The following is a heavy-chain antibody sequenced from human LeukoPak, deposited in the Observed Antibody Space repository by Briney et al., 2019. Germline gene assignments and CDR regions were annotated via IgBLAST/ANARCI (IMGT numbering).Heavy chain of an antibody. J-gene: IGHJ4*02. CDR2: INQDGSLK. V-gene: IGHV3-7*01. CDR3: TKYYDNSGYSDY. D-gene: IGHD3-22*01. Sequence: GGSLRLSCVTSGFTFSSYWLEWVRQAPGKGLEWVANINQDGSLKNYVDSVKGRFTISRGNAKNSLYLQMSSLRAEDTAVYYCTKYYDNSGYSDYWGQGTLLTVSS. CDR1: GFTFSSYW.